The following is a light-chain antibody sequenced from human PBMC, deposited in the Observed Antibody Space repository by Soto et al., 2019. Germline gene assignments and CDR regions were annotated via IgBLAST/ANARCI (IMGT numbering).Light chain of an antibody. V-gene: IGLV2-8*01. J-gene: IGLJ2*01. CDR2: EVS. CDR3: SSYAGSNTVV. CDR1: SSDVGGYKY. Sequence: QSALTQPPSASGSPGQSVTISCTGTSSDVGGYKYVSWYQQHPGKAPKLMIYEVSKRPSGVPERFSGSKSGNKASLTVSGVQAEDEADYYCSSYAGSNTVVFGGGTELTVL.